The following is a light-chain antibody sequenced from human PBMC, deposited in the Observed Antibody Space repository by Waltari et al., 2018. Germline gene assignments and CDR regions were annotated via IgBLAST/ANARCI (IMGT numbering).Light chain of an antibody. J-gene: IGKJ1*01. Sequence: EIVLTQSPGTLSLSPGERATLSCRASQSVSRSLACYQQKPGQAPRLLIYGASSRATGVPDRFSGSGSGTDFSLTISRLDPEDFAVYYCQHYVRLPVSFGQGTKVEIK. CDR2: GAS. V-gene: IGKV3-20*01. CDR1: QSVSRS. CDR3: QHYVRLPVS.